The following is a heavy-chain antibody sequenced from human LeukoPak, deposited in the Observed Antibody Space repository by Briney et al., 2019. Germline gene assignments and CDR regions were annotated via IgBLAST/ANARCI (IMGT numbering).Heavy chain of an antibody. Sequence: PGGSLRLSCAASGFTFSNYSMNWVRQAPGKGLEWVSYISSSSSTIYYTDSVKGRFTISRDNAKNSLYLQMNSLRAEDTAVYYCARDLDGSGSCSSLDYWGQGTLVTVSS. CDR1: GFTFSNYS. CDR3: ARDLDGSGSCSSLDY. CDR2: ISSSSSTI. D-gene: IGHD3-10*01. V-gene: IGHV3-48*01. J-gene: IGHJ4*02.